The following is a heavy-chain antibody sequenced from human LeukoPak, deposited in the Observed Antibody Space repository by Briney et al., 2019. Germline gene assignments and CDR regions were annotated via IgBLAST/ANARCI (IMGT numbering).Heavy chain of an antibody. CDR3: AREAGTTEHYYYGMDV. J-gene: IGHJ6*02. D-gene: IGHD1-7*01. Sequence: GGSLRLACAAFGVTFSSYSMNWVRQAPGKGLEWVSYISSSSSTIYYADSVKGRFTISRDNAKNSLYLQMDSLRAEDTAVYYCAREAGTTEHYYYGMDVWGQGTTVTVSS. CDR1: GVTFSSYS. CDR2: ISSSSSTI. V-gene: IGHV3-48*01.